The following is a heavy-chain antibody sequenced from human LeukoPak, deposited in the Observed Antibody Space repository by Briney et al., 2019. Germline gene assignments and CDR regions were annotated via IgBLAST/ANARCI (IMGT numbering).Heavy chain of an antibody. D-gene: IGHD5-12*01. CDR3: ARSPSGYRLPLEY. Sequence: GSLRLSCAASGFIFSDYAMNWVRQAPGKGLEWVSSIGTSNLYLYYADSVKGRFTISRDNAKNSLFLQMNSLRVDDTATYYCARSPSGYRLPLEYWGQGILVTVSS. V-gene: IGHV3-21*01. CDR2: IGTSNLYL. CDR1: GFIFSDYA. J-gene: IGHJ4*02.